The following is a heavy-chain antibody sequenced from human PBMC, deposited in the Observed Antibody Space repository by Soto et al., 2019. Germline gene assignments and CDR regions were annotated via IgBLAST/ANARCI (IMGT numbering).Heavy chain of an antibody. CDR3: AREDDSGGYRFGL. CDR2: ISISGGTI. Sequence: PGGSLRLSCAASGFTFSAYEFIWVRQAPGRGLEWISYISISGGTIYYAESVKGRFTISRDNPQKSVFLQMNSLRAEDTALYYCAREDDSGGYRFGLWGQGTLVTVSS. V-gene: IGHV3-48*03. CDR1: GFTFSAYE. D-gene: IGHD3-22*01. J-gene: IGHJ5*02.